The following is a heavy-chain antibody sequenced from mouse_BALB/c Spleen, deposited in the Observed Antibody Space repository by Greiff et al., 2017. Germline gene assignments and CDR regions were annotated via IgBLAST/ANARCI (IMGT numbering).Heavy chain of an antibody. CDR3: ASNWETFAY. CDR2: IRNKANGYTT. J-gene: IGHJ3*01. D-gene: IGHD4-1*01. V-gene: IGHV7-3*02. Sequence: EVQLVESGGGLVQPGGSLRLSCATSGFTFTDYYMSWVRQPPGKALEWLGFIRNKANGYTTEYSASVKGRFTISRDNSQSILYLQMNTLRAEDSATYYCASNWETFAYWGQGTLVTVSA. CDR1: GFTFTDYY.